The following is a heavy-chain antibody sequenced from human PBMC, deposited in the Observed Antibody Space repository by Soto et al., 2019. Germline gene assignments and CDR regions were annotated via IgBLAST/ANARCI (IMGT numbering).Heavy chain of an antibody. D-gene: IGHD4-17*01. CDR2: INHSGST. CDR1: GGSFSGYY. Sequence: QVQLQQWGAGLLKPSETLSLTCAVYGGSFSGYYWSWIRQPPGKGLEWIGEINHSGSTNYNPSLKSRVTISVDTSKNQFSLKLSSVPAADTAVYYCARGSITVTTSHFDYWGQGTLVTVSS. J-gene: IGHJ4*02. CDR3: ARGSITVTTSHFDY. V-gene: IGHV4-34*01.